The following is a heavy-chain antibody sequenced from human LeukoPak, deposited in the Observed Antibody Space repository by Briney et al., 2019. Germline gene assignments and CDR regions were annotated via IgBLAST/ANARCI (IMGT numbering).Heavy chain of an antibody. V-gene: IGHV1-18*01. Sequence: ASVKVSCKASGYSFTSYGISWVRQAPGQGLEWMGWISAYNGNTNYAQKLQGRVTMTTDTSTSTAYMEPRSLRSDDTAVYYCARDHDHHSNYAYWGQGTLVTVSS. D-gene: IGHD4-11*01. CDR3: ARDHDHHSNYAY. CDR1: GYSFTSYG. CDR2: ISAYNGNT. J-gene: IGHJ4*02.